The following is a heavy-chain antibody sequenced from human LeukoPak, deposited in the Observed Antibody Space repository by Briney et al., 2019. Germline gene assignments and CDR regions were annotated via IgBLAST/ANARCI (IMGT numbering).Heavy chain of an antibody. D-gene: IGHD5-18*01. CDR1: GFTFRSYD. Sequence: GGSLRLSCAASGFTFRSYDMHWVRQAPGKGLVWVSRINSDGSSTNYADSVKGRFTITRDNAKNTLYLQMNSLRAEDTAIYYCVRDLGYSYGYGFDYWGQGTLVTVSS. J-gene: IGHJ4*02. V-gene: IGHV3-74*01. CDR3: VRDLGYSYGYGFDY. CDR2: INSDGSST.